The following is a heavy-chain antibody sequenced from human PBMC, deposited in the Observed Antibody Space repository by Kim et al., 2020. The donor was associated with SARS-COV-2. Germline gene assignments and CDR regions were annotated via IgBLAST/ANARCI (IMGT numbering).Heavy chain of an antibody. Sequence: SETLSLTCTVSGGSISSGDYYCSWIRQPPGKGLEWIGYIYYSGSTYYNPSLKSRVTISEDTSKNQFSLKLSSVTAADTAVYYCARVFKRITIFGGVIGVSYFDYWGQGTLVTVSS. V-gene: IGHV4-30-4*02. J-gene: IGHJ4*02. CDR2: IYYSGST. CDR3: ARVFKRITIFGGVIGVSYFDY. CDR1: GGSISSGDYY. D-gene: IGHD3-3*01.